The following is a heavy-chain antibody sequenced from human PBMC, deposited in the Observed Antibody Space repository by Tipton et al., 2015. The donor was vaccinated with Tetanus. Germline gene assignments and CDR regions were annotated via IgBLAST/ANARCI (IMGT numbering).Heavy chain of an antibody. J-gene: IGHJ5*02. CDR3: ARDFGSNHNWFDP. Sequence: TLSLTCTVSGASINAGGYLWTWVRQHPGKGLEWVGNIYYTARTSYNPSLNSRVSISVDTSKNHFSLRLTSVTTADTAVYFCARDFGSNHNWFDPWGQGTPVTVSS. CDR2: IYYTART. V-gene: IGHV4-31*03. D-gene: IGHD6-13*01. CDR1: GASINAGGYL.